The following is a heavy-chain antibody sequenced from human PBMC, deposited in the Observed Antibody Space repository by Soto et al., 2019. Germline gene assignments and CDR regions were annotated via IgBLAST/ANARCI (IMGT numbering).Heavy chain of an antibody. J-gene: IGHJ4*02. D-gene: IGHD2-15*01. Sequence: PSETLSLTCAVYGGTFSGYYWSWIRQPPGKGLEWIGEINHSGSTNYNPSLRSRVTLSVDTSKNRFSLELSSVTAADTAVYYCARKDGTGYCSGGICYEAPSIFDYWGQGTLVTVSS. CDR1: GGTFSGYY. CDR2: INHSGST. CDR3: ARKDGTGYCSGGICYEAPSIFDY. V-gene: IGHV4-34*01.